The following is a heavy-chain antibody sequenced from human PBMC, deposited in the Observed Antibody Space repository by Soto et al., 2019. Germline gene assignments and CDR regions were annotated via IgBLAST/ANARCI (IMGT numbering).Heavy chain of an antibody. CDR3: ARASYYSDSFGYFLDS. J-gene: IGHJ4*02. CDR1: GGSISPYY. Sequence: QVQLQELGPGLVQPSETLSLTCTVSGGSISPYYWSWIRQTPGKGLEWIAYIYYSGSTNYNPSLKSRVTISVDTSKNQCSLKLSSVTAADTAVYYCARASYYSDSFGYFLDSWGQGTLVTVSS. D-gene: IGHD3-22*01. CDR2: IYYSGST. V-gene: IGHV4-59*01.